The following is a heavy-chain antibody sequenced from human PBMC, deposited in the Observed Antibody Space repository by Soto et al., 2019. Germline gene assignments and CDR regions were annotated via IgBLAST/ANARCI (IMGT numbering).Heavy chain of an antibody. J-gene: IGHJ4*02. CDR2: IKQDGSEK. V-gene: IGHV3-7*01. CDR3: ARATDYYESSGYFDY. D-gene: IGHD3-22*01. CDR1: GFTFSSYW. Sequence: EVQLVESGGGLVQPGGSLRLSCAASGFTFSSYWMSWVRQAPGKGLEWVANIKQDGSEKYYVDSVKGRFTISRDNAKNSLNLQMNSLRAEDTAVYYCARATDYYESSGYFDYWGQGTLVTVSS.